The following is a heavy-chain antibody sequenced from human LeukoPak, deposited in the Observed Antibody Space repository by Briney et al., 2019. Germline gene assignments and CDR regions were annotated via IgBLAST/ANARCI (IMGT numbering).Heavy chain of an antibody. V-gene: IGHV4-34*01. CDR3: ARAGSSSFTL. D-gene: IGHD6-6*01. CDR1: GGSFSGYY. Sequence: SETLSLTCAVYGGSFSGYYWSWIRQPPGKGLEWIGEINHSGSTNYNPSLKSRVTISVDTSKNQFSLKLSSVTAADTAVYYCARAGSSSFTLWGQGTLVTVSP. CDR2: INHSGST. J-gene: IGHJ4*02.